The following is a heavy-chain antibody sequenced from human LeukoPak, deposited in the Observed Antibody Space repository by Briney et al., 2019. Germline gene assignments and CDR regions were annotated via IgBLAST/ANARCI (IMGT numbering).Heavy chain of an antibody. CDR1: GFTFSNAW. J-gene: IGHJ5*02. V-gene: IGHV3-15*01. CDR2: IKSKTKHATT. Sequence: PGRSLRLSCAASGFTFSNAWISWDRQTPRKRLEWVGRIKSKTKHATTDYAAPVKGRFTISRDDSKNTLYLQMNSLQTEHRAVYYCTEDDSSGWYRWFDPWGQGTLVTVSS. CDR3: TEDDSSGWYRWFDP. D-gene: IGHD6-19*01.